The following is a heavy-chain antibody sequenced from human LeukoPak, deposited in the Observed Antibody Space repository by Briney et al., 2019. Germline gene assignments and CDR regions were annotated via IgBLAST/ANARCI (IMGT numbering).Heavy chain of an antibody. CDR1: GFTFSTYT. CDR3: ARGSGSDFDY. D-gene: IGHD3-10*01. CDR2: ITSSSSYI. Sequence: PGGSLRLSCAASGFTFSTYTMNWVRQAPGKGLEWVSSITSSSSYIYYADSVKGRFTISRDNAKNSLYLQMNSLRVEDTAVYYCARGSGSDFDYWGQGTLVTVSS. V-gene: IGHV3-21*01. J-gene: IGHJ4*02.